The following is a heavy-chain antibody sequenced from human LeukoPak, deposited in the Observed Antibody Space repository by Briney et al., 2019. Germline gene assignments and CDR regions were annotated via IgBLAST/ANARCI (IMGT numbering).Heavy chain of an antibody. V-gene: IGHV3-74*03. CDR1: GFTVGNHW. Sequence: GGSLRLSCAGFGFTVGNHWIIWARQTPGKGLVWVSRIKGDGSIREYADSVKGRFTISRDNAKNSLYLQMNSLRAEDTAVYYCARDGYYDFWSGYYTGYYYGMDVWGQGTTVTVSS. CDR3: ARDGYYDFWSGYYTGYYYGMDV. D-gene: IGHD3-3*01. CDR2: IKGDGSIR. J-gene: IGHJ6*02.